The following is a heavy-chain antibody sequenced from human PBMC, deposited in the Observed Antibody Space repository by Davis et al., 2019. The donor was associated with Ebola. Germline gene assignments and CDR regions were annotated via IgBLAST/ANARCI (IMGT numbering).Heavy chain of an antibody. CDR1: GFTVSRNS. D-gene: IGHD6-19*01. V-gene: IGHV3-53*01. CDR2: IYGDGTT. Sequence: GESLKISCVASGFTVSRNSVTWVRQAPGKGLEWVSIIYGDGTTDYAASVKGRFTISRDNSNNTVYLQITSLGLEDTAVYYCARALRLSGWYAWYMAYWGQGTLVTVSS. CDR3: ARALRLSGWYAWYMAY. J-gene: IGHJ4*02.